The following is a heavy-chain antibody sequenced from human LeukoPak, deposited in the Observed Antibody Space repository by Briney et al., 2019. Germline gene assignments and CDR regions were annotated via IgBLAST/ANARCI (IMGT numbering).Heavy chain of an antibody. D-gene: IGHD6-19*01. Sequence: SETLSLMCTVSGYSITTGYYWGWIRQPPGMGLEWIGSIYTTGSTFYNPSLKSRVTITVDPSKNQFSLNLRSVTAADTAVYYCASAVAGRAWDQGTLVTVSS. CDR3: ASAVAGRA. CDR2: IYTTGST. J-gene: IGHJ4*02. CDR1: GYSITTGYY. V-gene: IGHV4-38-2*02.